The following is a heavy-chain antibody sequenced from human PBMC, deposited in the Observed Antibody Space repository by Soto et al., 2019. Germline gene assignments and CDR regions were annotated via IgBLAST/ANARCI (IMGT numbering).Heavy chain of an antibody. CDR1: GFTFSGSA. D-gene: IGHD4-17*01. J-gene: IGHJ5*01. V-gene: IGHV3-73*01. CDR2: IRSKSNSYAT. Sequence: EVKLVESRGGLVQPGGSLKLSCAVSGFTFSGSAMHWVRQASGKGLEWVGRIRSKSNSYATAYAASVKGRFTISRDDSKNTAYLQMNSLKTEDTAVYYCTRGYGDYVRDSWGQGTLVTVSS. CDR3: TRGYGDYVRDS.